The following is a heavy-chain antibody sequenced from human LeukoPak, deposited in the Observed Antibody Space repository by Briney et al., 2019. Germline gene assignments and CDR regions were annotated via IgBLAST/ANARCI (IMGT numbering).Heavy chain of an antibody. Sequence: PGGSLRLSCAASGFTFSSYWMSWVRQAPGKGLEWVANIKQDGSEKYYVDSVKGRFTISRDNAKNSLYLQMNSLRAEDTAVYYCAGGAVFPGASSPEDYWGQGTLVTVSS. CDR3: AGGAVFPGASSPEDY. V-gene: IGHV3-7*01. CDR1: GFTFSSYW. D-gene: IGHD6-6*01. J-gene: IGHJ4*02. CDR2: IKQDGSEK.